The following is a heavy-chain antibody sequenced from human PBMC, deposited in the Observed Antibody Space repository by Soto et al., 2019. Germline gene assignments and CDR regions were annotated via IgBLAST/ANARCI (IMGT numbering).Heavy chain of an antibody. CDR2: INAGNGNT. Sequence: QVQLVQSGAEVKKPGASVKVSCKASGYTFTSYAMHWVRQAPGQRLEWMGWINAGNGNTKYSQKFQGRVTITGDTSASTAYMELSSLRSEDTAVYYCARYIVVVPAAIPGHYFDYWGQGTLVTVSS. D-gene: IGHD2-2*01. CDR3: ARYIVVVPAAIPGHYFDY. CDR1: GYTFTSYA. J-gene: IGHJ4*02. V-gene: IGHV1-3*01.